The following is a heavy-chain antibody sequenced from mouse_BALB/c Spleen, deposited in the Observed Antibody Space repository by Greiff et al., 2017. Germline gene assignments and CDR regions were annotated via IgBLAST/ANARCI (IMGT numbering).Heavy chain of an antibody. Sequence: EVNVVESGGGLVKPGGSLKLSCAASGFTFSSYAMSWVRQTPEKRLEWVASISSGGSTYYPDTVKGRFTISRDNAKNTLYLQMSSLKSEDTAMYYCARHEGGSSYYAMDYGGQGTSVTVSS. J-gene: IGHJ4*01. D-gene: IGHD1-1*01. V-gene: IGHV5-6-5*01. CDR1: GFTFSSYA. CDR2: ISSGGST. CDR3: ARHEGGSSYYAMDY.